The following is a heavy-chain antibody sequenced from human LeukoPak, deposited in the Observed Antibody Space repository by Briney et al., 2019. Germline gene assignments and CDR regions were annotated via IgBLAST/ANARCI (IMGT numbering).Heavy chain of an antibody. J-gene: IGHJ4*02. V-gene: IGHV3-23*01. D-gene: IGHD6-13*01. CDR3: AKGGSSSWYSSWSDY. CDR2: ISGSGGST. Sequence: GGSLRLSCAASGFTFSSYAMSWVRQAPGKGLEWVSAISGSGGSTYYADSVKGRFTISRDNSKNTLYLQMNGLRAEDTAVYYCAKGGSSSWYSSWSDYWGQGTLVTVSS. CDR1: GFTFSSYA.